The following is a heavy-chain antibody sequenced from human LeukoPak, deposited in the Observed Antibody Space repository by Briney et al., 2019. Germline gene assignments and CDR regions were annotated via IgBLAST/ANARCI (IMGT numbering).Heavy chain of an antibody. D-gene: IGHD5-18*01. V-gene: IGHV3-21*01. CDR1: GFTFSTYS. Sequence: PGGSLRLSCAVSGFTFSTYSMNWVRQAPGKGLEWVSFISSSSSYIYYADSVKGRFTISRDNAKNSLYLQMNSLRAEDTAVYYCAITRKDTAEYYFDYWGQGTLGTVSS. J-gene: IGHJ4*02. CDR3: AITRKDTAEYYFDY. CDR2: ISSSSSYI.